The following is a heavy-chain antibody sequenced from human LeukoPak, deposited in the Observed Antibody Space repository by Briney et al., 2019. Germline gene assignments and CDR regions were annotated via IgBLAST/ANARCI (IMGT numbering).Heavy chain of an antibody. Sequence: PGGSLRLSCAASGCTVSTYTMHWVRQAPGKGLESVSAIGSDGGSTYYANSVKGRFTISRDNSKNTLYLQMDSLRAEDMAVYYCAREGSPGTYDYWGQGTLVTVSS. J-gene: IGHJ4*02. CDR2: IGSDGGST. CDR3: AREGSPGTYDY. D-gene: IGHD6-13*01. CDR1: GCTVSTYT. V-gene: IGHV3-64*01.